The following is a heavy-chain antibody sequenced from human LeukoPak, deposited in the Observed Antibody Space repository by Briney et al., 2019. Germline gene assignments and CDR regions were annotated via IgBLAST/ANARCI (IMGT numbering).Heavy chain of an antibody. D-gene: IGHD2-2*02. Sequence: GGSLRLSCAASGFTFSNAWMSWVRQAPGKGLEWVGRIKSKTDGGTTDYAAPVKGRFTISRDDSKNTLYLQMNSLKTEDTAVYYCTTDYLPRVVVPAAIGYWGQGTLVTVSS. CDR2: IKSKTDGGTT. CDR3: TTDYLPRVVVPAAIGY. V-gene: IGHV3-15*01. CDR1: GFTFSNAW. J-gene: IGHJ4*02.